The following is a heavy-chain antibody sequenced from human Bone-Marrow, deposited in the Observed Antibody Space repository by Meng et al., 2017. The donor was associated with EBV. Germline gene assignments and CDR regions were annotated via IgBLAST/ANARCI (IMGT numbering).Heavy chain of an antibody. CDR2: ISYDGSNK. J-gene: IGHJ4*01. Sequence: QVQLVESGGGVVQPGRSLRLSCAASGFTFSSYGMHWVRQAPGKGLEWVAVISYDGSNKYYADSVKGRFTISRDNSKNTLYLQMNSLRAEDTAVYYCAKESGDYGDYRFFDYWGQGTLVTVAS. D-gene: IGHD4-17*01. CDR3: AKESGDYGDYRFFDY. CDR1: GFTFSSYG. V-gene: IGHV3-30*18.